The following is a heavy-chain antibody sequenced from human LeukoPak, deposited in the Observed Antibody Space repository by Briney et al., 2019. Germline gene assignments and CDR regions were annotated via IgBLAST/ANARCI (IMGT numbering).Heavy chain of an antibody. CDR2: ISSSGSTI. CDR1: GFTFSSYE. D-gene: IGHD3-3*01. V-gene: IGHV3-48*03. Sequence: GGSLRLSCAASGFTFSSYEMNWVRQAPGKGLEWVSYISSSGSTIYYADSVKGRFTISRDNAKNSLYLQMNSLRAEDTAVYYCARVPYYEVENWFDPWGQGTLVTVSS. CDR3: ARVPYYEVENWFDP. J-gene: IGHJ5*02.